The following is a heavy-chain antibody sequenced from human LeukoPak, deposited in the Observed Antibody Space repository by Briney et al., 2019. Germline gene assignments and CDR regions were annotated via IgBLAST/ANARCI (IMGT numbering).Heavy chain of an antibody. CDR1: GFTFRSYA. V-gene: IGHV3-23*01. Sequence: GGSLRLSCAASGFTFRSYAMNWVRQAPGKGLEWVSGISGSGGSPYHADSVKGRFTISRDNSKNTLLLQMNGLRAEDTAVYYCVRERYCSGTSCFELGYWGQGTLVTVSS. D-gene: IGHD2-2*01. CDR2: ISGSGGSP. CDR3: VRERYCSGTSCFELGY. J-gene: IGHJ4*02.